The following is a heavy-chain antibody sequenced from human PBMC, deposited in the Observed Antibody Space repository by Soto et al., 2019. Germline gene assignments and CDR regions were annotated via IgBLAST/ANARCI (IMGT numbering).Heavy chain of an antibody. D-gene: IGHD3-22*01. J-gene: IGHJ6*02. V-gene: IGHV3-23*01. CDR3: AKDRPGDNSSGYYYYYYGMDV. CDR1: GFTFSSYA. Sequence: GGSLRLSCAASGFTFSSYAMSWVRQAPGKGLEWVSAISGSGGSTYYADSVKGRFTISRDNSKNTLYLQMNSLRAEDTAVYYCAKDRPGDNSSGYYYYYYGMDVWGQGTTVTVSS. CDR2: ISGSGGST.